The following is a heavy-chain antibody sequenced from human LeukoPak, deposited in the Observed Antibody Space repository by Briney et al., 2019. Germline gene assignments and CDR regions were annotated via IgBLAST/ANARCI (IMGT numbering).Heavy chain of an antibody. Sequence: ASVKVSCKASGYTFTGYYMHWVRQAPGQGLEWMGWINPNSGGTNYAQKFQGRVTMTRDTSISTAYMELSRLRSDDTAVYYCARDSPGDVLRYFDWSRTQSFDYWGQGTLVTVSS. CDR2: INPNSGGT. CDR1: GYTFTGYY. D-gene: IGHD3-9*01. J-gene: IGHJ4*02. V-gene: IGHV1-2*02. CDR3: ARDSPGDVLRYFDWSRTQSFDY.